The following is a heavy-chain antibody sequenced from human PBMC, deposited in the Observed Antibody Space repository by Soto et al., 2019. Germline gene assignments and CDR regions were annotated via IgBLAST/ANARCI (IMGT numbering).Heavy chain of an antibody. CDR3: AKDLDGDILTGHPSPTDY. V-gene: IGHV3-30*18. Sequence: PGGSLRLSCAASGFTFSSYGMHWVRQAPGKGLEWVAVISYDGSNKYYADSVKGRFTISRDNSKNTLYLQMNSLRAEDTAVYYCAKDLDGDILTGHPSPTDYWGQGT. D-gene: IGHD3-9*01. J-gene: IGHJ4*02. CDR2: ISYDGSNK. CDR1: GFTFSSYG.